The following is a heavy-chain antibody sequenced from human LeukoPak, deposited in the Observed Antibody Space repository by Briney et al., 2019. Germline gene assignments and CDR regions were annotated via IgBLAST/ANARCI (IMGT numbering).Heavy chain of an antibody. CDR3: ARDRSAVPGGSYNDY. J-gene: IGHJ4*02. Sequence: PGGSLRLSCAASGFTFSSYAMHWVRQAPGKGLEWVAVISYDGSNKYYADSVKGRFTISRDNSKNTPYLQMNSLRAEDTAVYYCARDRSAVPGGSYNDYWGQGTLVTVSS. V-gene: IGHV3-30-3*01. CDR2: ISYDGSNK. D-gene: IGHD1-26*01. CDR1: GFTFSSYA.